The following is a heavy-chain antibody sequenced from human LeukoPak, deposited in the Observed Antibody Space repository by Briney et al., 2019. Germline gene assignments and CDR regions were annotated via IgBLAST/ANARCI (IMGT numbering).Heavy chain of an antibody. CDR1: GYIFTSYL. V-gene: IGHV5-51*01. Sequence: GESLQISCQGSGYIFTSYLIGWVRQMPGKGLEWMGIIYPGDSDTRYSPSFQGQVTISADKSISTAYLQWSSLKASDTAMYYCARTLAVAGLIDYWGQGTLVTVSS. D-gene: IGHD6-19*01. CDR3: ARTLAVAGLIDY. CDR2: IYPGDSDT. J-gene: IGHJ4*02.